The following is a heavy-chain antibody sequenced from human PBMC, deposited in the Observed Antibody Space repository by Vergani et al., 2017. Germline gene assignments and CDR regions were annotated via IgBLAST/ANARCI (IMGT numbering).Heavy chain of an antibody. CDR2: INHSGST. D-gene: IGHD2-2*02. V-gene: IGHV4-34*01. CDR3: ARGRCSSTSCYSSNWFDP. Sequence: QVQLQQWGAGLLKPSETLSLTCAVYGGSFSGYYWSWIRQPPGKGLEWIGEINHSGSTNYNPSLKSRVTISVDTSKNQFSLKRSSVTAADTAVYYCARGRCSSTSCYSSNWFDPWGQGTLVTVSS. CDR1: GGSFSGYY. J-gene: IGHJ5*02.